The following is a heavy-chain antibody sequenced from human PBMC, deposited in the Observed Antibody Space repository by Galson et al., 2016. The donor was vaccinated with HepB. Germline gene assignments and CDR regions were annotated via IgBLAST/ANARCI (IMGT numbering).Heavy chain of an antibody. CDR3: ATIRGYSGNEVHYFYHTMDV. CDR1: GFSFNSYA. CDR2: IGGDGNYT. Sequence: SLRLSCAASGFSFNSYAMSWVRQAPGKGLEWVSAIGGDGNYTDYADSVKGRFTVSRDNSRNSLYLQMNSLRSEDRAIYYCATIRGYSGNEVHYFYHTMDVWGQGTTVTVSS. D-gene: IGHD5-12*01. J-gene: IGHJ6*02. V-gene: IGHV3-23*01.